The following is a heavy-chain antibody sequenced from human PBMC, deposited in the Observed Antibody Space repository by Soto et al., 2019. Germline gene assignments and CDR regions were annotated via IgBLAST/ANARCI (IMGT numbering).Heavy chain of an antibody. CDR1: GYTFTNYG. CDR2: ISAYNGDT. D-gene: IGHD6-6*01. Sequence: QVQLLQSGAEVKKPGASVKVSCKASGYTFTNYGITWVRQAPGQGLEWMGWISAYNGDTHYTQRLQGRVTMNTDTSTSTAYMELRGLRSDDTAVYYCARGRQLVGYFYYYMGVCGKGTTVTVSS. CDR3: ARGRQLVGYFYYYMGV. V-gene: IGHV1-18*01. J-gene: IGHJ6*03.